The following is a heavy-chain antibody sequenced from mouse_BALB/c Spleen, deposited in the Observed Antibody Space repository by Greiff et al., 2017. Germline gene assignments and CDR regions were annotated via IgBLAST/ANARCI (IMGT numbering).Heavy chain of an antibody. CDR3: AGRGYSDV. CDR2: IDPANGNT. Sequence: VQLQQSGAELVKPGASVKLSCTASGFNIKDTYMHWVKQRPEQGLEWIGRIDPANGNTKYDPKFQGKATITADTSSNTAYLQLSSLTSEDTAVYSGAGRGYSDVWGAGTTAPVPP. CDR1: GFNIKDTY. V-gene: IGHV14-3*02. J-gene: IGHJ1*01.